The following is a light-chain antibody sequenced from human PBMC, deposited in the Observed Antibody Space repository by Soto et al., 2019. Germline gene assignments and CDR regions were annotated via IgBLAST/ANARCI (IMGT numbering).Light chain of an antibody. CDR2: EVS. Sequence: QSVLTQPASLSGSPGQSITISCTGTGSDVGNYNLVSWYQQHPGKAPKLMIYEVSKRPSGVSNRFSGSKSGNTASLTISGLQAEDEADYYCCSYAGSSTPLIFGTGTKVTVL. V-gene: IGLV2-23*02. CDR3: CSYAGSSTPLI. J-gene: IGLJ1*01. CDR1: GSDVGNYNL.